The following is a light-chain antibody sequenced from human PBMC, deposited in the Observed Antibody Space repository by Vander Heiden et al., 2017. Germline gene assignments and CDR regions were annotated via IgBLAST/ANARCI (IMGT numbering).Light chain of an antibody. Sequence: ELVLTQSPDTLSLSPGERATLSCRARQSISISYLAWYQQKPGQAPRLLMHATYRRATGMPDRFSGSGSGTDFTLTISRLEPEDSAVYYCQFYGTSPGWTFGQGTKVEI. CDR2: ATY. J-gene: IGKJ1*01. CDR1: QSISISY. V-gene: IGKV3-20*01. CDR3: QFYGTSPGWT.